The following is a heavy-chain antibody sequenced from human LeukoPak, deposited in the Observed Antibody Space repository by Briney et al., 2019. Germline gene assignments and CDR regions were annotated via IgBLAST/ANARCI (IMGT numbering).Heavy chain of an antibody. CDR3: ARDSAAMVFSFDY. V-gene: IGHV3-48*04. CDR2: ISSSSSTI. D-gene: IGHD5-18*01. Sequence: GGSLRLSCAASGFTFSSYSMNWVRQAPGKGLEWVSYISSSSSTIYYADSVKGQFTISRDNAKNSLYLQMNSLRAEDTAVYYCARDSAAMVFSFDYWGQGTLVTVSS. J-gene: IGHJ4*02. CDR1: GFTFSSYS.